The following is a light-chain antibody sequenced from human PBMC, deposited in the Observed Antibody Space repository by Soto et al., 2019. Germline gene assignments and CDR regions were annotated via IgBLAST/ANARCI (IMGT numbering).Light chain of an antibody. CDR1: QSVSRR. CDR2: GAS. J-gene: IGKJ5*01. Sequence: ETVMTQSPATLSVSPGERATLSFRASQSVSRRLAWYQQRPGQSPRLLISGASMRASGVPVRSIGSGSGTDFTLTITRLEPEDFAVYYCQQYGGSPITFGLGTRLEIK. CDR3: QQYGGSPIT. V-gene: IGKV3-20*01.